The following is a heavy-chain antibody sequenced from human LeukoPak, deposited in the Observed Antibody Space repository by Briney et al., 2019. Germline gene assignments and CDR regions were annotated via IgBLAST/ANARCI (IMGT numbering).Heavy chain of an antibody. CDR2: ISAYNGNT. Sequence: GASVKVSCKASGYTFTSYDINWVRQATGQGLEWMGWISAYNGNTNYAQKLQGRVTMTTDTSTSTAYMELRSLRSDDTAVYYCARDFGGVVVVTAIHDYWGQGTLVTVSS. CDR3: ARDFGGVVVVTAIHDY. CDR1: GYTFTSYD. D-gene: IGHD2-21*02. V-gene: IGHV1-18*01. J-gene: IGHJ4*02.